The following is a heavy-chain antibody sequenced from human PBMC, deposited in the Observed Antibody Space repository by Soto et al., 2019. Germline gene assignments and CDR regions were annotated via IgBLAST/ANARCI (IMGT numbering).Heavy chain of an antibody. CDR1: GGSFSGYY. CDR3: ARGLPATLPYCSSTSYYRPHFDY. V-gene: IGHV4-34*01. D-gene: IGHD2-2*01. J-gene: IGHJ4*02. CDR2: INHSGST. Sequence: SETLSLTCAVYGGSFSGYYWSWIRQPPGKGLEWIGEINHSGSTNYNPSLKSRVTISVDTSKNQFSLKLSSVTAADTAVYYCARGLPATLPYCSSTSYYRPHFDYWGQGTLVTVSS.